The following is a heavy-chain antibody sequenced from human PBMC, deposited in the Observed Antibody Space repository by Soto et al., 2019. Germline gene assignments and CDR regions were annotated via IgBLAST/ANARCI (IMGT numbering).Heavy chain of an antibody. CDR1: GGSVSSGSYY. CDR3: ARVWSVTSNYYGMDV. V-gene: IGHV4-61*01. D-gene: IGHD4-17*01. Sequence: SETLSLTCTVSGGSVSSGSYYWSWIRQPPGKGLEWIGYIYYSGSTNYSPSLKSRVTISVDTSKNQFSLKLSSVTAADTAVYYCARVWSVTSNYYGMDVWGHGTTVTVSS. CDR2: IYYSGST. J-gene: IGHJ6*02.